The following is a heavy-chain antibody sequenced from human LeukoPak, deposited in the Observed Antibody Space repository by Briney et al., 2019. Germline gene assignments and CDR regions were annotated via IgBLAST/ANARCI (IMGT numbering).Heavy chain of an antibody. D-gene: IGHD5-12*01. V-gene: IGHV1-18*01. CDR3: ARANVDILATSYYYYYYMDV. Sequence: ASVKVSCKASGYTFTSYGINWVRQAPGQGLEWMGWISAYNGNTNYAQKLQGRVTMTTDTSTSTAYMELRSLRSDDTAVYYCARANVDILATSYYYYYYMDVWGKGTTVTVSS. CDR2: ISAYNGNT. J-gene: IGHJ6*03. CDR1: GYTFTSYG.